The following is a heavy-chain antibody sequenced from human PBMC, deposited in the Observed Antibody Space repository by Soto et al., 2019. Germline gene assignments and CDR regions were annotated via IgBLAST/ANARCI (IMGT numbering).Heavy chain of an antibody. CDR1: GFTFSSYW. Sequence: GGSLRLSCAASGFTFSSYWMHWVRQAPGKGLVWVSRINSDGSSTSYADSVKGRFTISRDNAKNTLYLQMNSLRAEDAAVYYCARDRASYYDSSYGMDVWGQGTTVTVSS. D-gene: IGHD3-3*01. V-gene: IGHV3-74*01. J-gene: IGHJ6*02. CDR3: ARDRASYYDSSYGMDV. CDR2: INSDGSST.